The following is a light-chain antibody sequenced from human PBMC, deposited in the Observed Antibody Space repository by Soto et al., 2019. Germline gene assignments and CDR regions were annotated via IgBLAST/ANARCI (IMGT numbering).Light chain of an antibody. CDR3: QQYYSYPIT. CDR2: AAS. CDR1: QGISNY. V-gene: IGKV1-8*01. Sequence: AIRMTQSPSSLSASTGDRVTITWRASQGISNYLAWYQQKPGKAPKLLIYAASTLQSGVPSRFSGSGSGTDFTLTISCLQSEDFATYYCQQYYSYPITFGQGTRLEIK. J-gene: IGKJ5*01.